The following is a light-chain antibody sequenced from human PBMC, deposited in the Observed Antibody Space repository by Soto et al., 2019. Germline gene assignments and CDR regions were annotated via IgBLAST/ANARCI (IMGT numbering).Light chain of an antibody. CDR3: QQYGGPLD. Sequence: EIVLTQSPGTLSLSPGERATLSCRASQSVSSSYLAWYQQKPGQAPRLLIYGASSRATGIPARFSGSGSGTDFTLTISRLEPEDLAVYYCQQYGGPLDFSGGTAVDIK. CDR1: QSVSSSY. V-gene: IGKV3-20*01. CDR2: GAS. J-gene: IGKJ4*01.